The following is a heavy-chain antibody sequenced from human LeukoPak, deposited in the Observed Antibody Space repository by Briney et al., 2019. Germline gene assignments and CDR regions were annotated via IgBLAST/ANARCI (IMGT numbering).Heavy chain of an antibody. J-gene: IGHJ2*01. CDR3: ARLGAWIQLSQGYLDL. D-gene: IGHD5-18*01. Sequence: GGSLRLSCAASGFTFSSYWMHWVRQAPGKGLVWVSRINSDGSTTNYADSVKGRFTISRDNAKNTLYLQMNSLRAEDTAVYYCARLGAWIQLSQGYLDLWGRGTLVTVSS. V-gene: IGHV3-74*01. CDR1: GFTFSSYW. CDR2: INSDGSTT.